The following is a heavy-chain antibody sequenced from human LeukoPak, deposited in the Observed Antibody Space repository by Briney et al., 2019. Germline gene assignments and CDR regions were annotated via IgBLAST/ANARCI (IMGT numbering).Heavy chain of an antibody. D-gene: IGHD2-2*01. CDR2: KCYSGSA. CDR3: ATPYFGSISWLEVFKV. CDR1: GVSVSDGRYY. J-gene: IGHJ3*01. Sequence: SETLSLTCNISGVSVSDGRYYWTWLPPQPGKGLVWLAYKCYSGSAKHNLSLRSRLTISIDTSENPFSLQLTSLSAADTATYYCATPYFGSISWLEVFKVWGQGTRVTVSS. V-gene: IGHV4-31*03.